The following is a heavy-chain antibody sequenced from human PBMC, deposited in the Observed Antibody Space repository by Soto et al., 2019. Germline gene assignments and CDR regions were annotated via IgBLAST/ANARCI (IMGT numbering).Heavy chain of an antibody. V-gene: IGHV3-30-3*01. D-gene: IGHD2-15*01. CDR2: ISYDGSNK. CDR3: ASSAEYCSGGSCYAEGDY. Sequence: GSMRLSCAASGFTFSSYAMHWVRQAPGKGLEWVAVISYDGSNKYYADSVKGRFTISRDNSKNTLYLQMNSLRAEDTAVYYCASSAEYCSGGSCYAEGDYWGQGTLVTVSS. J-gene: IGHJ4*02. CDR1: GFTFSSYA.